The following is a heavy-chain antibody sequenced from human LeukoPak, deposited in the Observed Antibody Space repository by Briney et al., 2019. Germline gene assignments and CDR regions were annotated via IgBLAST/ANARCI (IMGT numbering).Heavy chain of an antibody. CDR3: ARDFEVSVSSGWIYYYYYYMDV. J-gene: IGHJ6*03. D-gene: IGHD6-19*01. CDR1: GFTFSSYW. CDR2: IKQDGSEK. Sequence: GGSLRLSCAASGFTFSSYWMNWVRQAPGKGLEWVANIKQDGSEKYYVDSVKGRFTISRDNAKNSLYLQMNSLRAEDTAVYYCARDFEVSVSSGWIYYYYYYMDVWGKGTTVTVSS. V-gene: IGHV3-7*01.